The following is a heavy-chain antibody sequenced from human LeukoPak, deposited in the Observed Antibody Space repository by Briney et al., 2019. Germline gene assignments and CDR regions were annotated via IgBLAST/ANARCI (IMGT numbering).Heavy chain of an antibody. V-gene: IGHV1-8*02. J-gene: IGHJ4*02. CDR3: ARVSQTPAYYYTSGYYYHGY. CDR2: MNPTSGNT. D-gene: IGHD3-22*01. Sequence: GSSVKVSCKASGGTFSSYDINWVRQAPGQGLEWMGWMNPTSGNTGFAQKFQGRVTMTRDTSINTAYMELSNLRSEDTAVYYCARVSQTPAYYYTSGYYYHGYWGQGTRVTVSS. CDR1: GGTFSSYD.